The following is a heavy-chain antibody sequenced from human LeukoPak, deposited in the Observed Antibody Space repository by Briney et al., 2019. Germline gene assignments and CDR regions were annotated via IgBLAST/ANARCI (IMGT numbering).Heavy chain of an antibody. Sequence: GGSLRLSCAASGLTVTSNHMTWVRQAPGKGLKWGSVTYSGGTTFYADSVKGRFTSSRDNSENTLYLQMNSLRVEDTAVYYCARESPTTVTYFDYWGQGTLVTVSS. CDR3: ARESPTTVTYFDY. CDR1: GLTVTSNH. CDR2: TYSGGTT. V-gene: IGHV3-66*01. D-gene: IGHD4-17*01. J-gene: IGHJ4*02.